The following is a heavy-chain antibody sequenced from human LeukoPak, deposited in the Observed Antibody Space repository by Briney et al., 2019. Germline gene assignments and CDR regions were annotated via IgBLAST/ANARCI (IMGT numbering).Heavy chain of an antibody. CDR3: ARDLQKAVAGHYYYYYGMDV. J-gene: IGHJ6*02. Sequence: ASVKVSCKASGYTFTGYYMHWVRQAPGQGLEWMGWINPNSGGTNYARKFQGRVTMTRDTSISTAYMELSRLRSDDTAVYYCARDLQKAVAGHYYYYYGMDVWGQGTTVTVSS. V-gene: IGHV1-2*02. CDR2: INPNSGGT. CDR1: GYTFTGYY. D-gene: IGHD6-19*01.